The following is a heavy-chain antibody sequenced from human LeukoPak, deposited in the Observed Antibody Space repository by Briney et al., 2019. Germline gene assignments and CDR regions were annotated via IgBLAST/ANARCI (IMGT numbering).Heavy chain of an antibody. CDR2: INHNGNVN. Sequence: GGSLRLSCAASGFTFSSYWTNWARQAPGKGLEWVASINHNGNVNYYVDSVKGRFTISRDNAKNSLYLQMSNLRAEDTAVYFCARGGGLDVWGQGAAVTVSS. CDR1: GFTFSSYW. D-gene: IGHD3-16*01. CDR3: ARGGGLDV. J-gene: IGHJ6*02. V-gene: IGHV3-7*03.